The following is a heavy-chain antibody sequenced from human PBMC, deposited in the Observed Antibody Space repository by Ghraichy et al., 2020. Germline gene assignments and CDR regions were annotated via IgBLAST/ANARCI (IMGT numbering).Heavy chain of an antibody. J-gene: IGHJ4*02. V-gene: IGHV3-69-1*01. D-gene: IGHD3-10*01. CDR2: ISSSSFI. CDR1: GFTFSDFN. CDR3: VLGKGHYYGSGTFNY. Sequence: GGSLRLSCAASGFTFSDFNMNWVRQAPGKGLEWVSSISSSSFIYYADSVKGRFTISRDNAKSSLYLQMIRLRAEDTALYYCVLGKGHYYGSGTFNYWGQGTQVTVSS.